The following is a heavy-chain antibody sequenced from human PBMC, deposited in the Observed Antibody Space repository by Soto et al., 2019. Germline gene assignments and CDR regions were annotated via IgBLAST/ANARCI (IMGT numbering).Heavy chain of an antibody. V-gene: IGHV3-15*01. CDR2: IKSKNDGGAA. Sequence: EVQVVESGGDLVEPGGSLRLSCVTSGFMFSSAWMSWVRQGPGKGLEWVARIKSKNDGGAADYAAPVNGRFSISRDDSKRTVYLQRNSLGAEDTALYYCVEGWNDFWGQGTLVTVSS. D-gene: IGHD1-1*01. CDR3: VEGWNDF. J-gene: IGHJ4*02. CDR1: GFMFSSAW.